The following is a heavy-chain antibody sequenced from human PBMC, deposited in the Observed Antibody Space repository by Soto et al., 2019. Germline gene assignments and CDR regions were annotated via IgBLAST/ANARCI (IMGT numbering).Heavy chain of an antibody. J-gene: IGHJ5*02. CDR3: ARVRSGQLVKNNWFDP. CDR1: GGSFSGYY. CDR2: INHSGST. D-gene: IGHD6-6*01. Sequence: PSETLSLTCAVYGGSFSGYYWSWIRQPPGKGLEWIGEINHSGSTNYNPSLKSRVTISVDTSKNQFSLKLSSVTAADTAVYYCARVRSGQLVKNNWFDPWGQGTLVTVSS. V-gene: IGHV4-34*01.